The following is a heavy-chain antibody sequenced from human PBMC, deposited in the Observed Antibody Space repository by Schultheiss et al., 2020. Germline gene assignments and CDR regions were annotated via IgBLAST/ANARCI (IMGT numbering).Heavy chain of an antibody. D-gene: IGHD3-22*01. Sequence: GESLKISCAASGFTFSIYAMSWVRQAPGKGLEWVSYITNSGSAIYYADSVKGRFTISRDNSKNTLYLQMNSLRAEDTAVYYCARGGYYDSSGYYMFDYWGQGTLVTVSS. CDR1: GFTFSIYA. CDR3: ARGGYYDSSGYYMFDY. CDR2: ITNSGSAI. J-gene: IGHJ4*02. V-gene: IGHV3-23*05.